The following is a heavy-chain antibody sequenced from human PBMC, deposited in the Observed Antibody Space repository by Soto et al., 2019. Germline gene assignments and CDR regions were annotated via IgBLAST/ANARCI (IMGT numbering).Heavy chain of an antibody. J-gene: IGHJ4*02. D-gene: IGHD3-3*01. Sequence: SVKVSCKASGGTFSSYAISWVRQAPGQGLEWMGGIIPIFGTANYAQKFQGRVTITADESTSTAYMELSSLRSEDTAVYYCARANERSNFWSGYYSPFDYWGQGTLVTVSS. CDR3: ARANERSNFWSGYYSPFDY. CDR1: GGTFSSYA. CDR2: IIPIFGTA. V-gene: IGHV1-69*13.